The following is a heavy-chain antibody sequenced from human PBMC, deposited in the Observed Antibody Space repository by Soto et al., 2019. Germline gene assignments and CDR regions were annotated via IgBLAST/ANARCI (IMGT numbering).Heavy chain of an antibody. J-gene: IGHJ4*02. D-gene: IGHD2-8*02. CDR3: ARGDYGTGGYPFPYFDY. CDR1: GYRFTGYY. Sequence: GSVKVSFKASGYRFTGYYIHWVRQAPGQGLEWMGWINPDSGATNYAQNFQGRVTLTSDTSISTASMDLTSLTSDDTAVYYCARGDYGTGGYPFPYFDYWGQGTMVTVSS. V-gene: IGHV1-2*02. CDR2: INPDSGAT.